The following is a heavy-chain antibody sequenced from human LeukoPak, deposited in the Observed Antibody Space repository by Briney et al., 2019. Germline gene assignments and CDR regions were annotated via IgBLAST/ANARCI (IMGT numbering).Heavy chain of an antibody. J-gene: IGHJ6*02. V-gene: IGHV1-24*01. Sequence: ASVKVSFKASGYTFTSYYMHWVRQAPGKGLEWMGGFDPEDGETIYAQKFQGRVTMTEDTSTDTAYMELSSLRSEDTAVYYCATLPPDCSSTSCHYYYYYGMDVWGQGTTVTVSS. CDR2: FDPEDGET. D-gene: IGHD2-2*01. CDR3: ATLPPDCSSTSCHYYYYYGMDV. CDR1: GYTFTSYY.